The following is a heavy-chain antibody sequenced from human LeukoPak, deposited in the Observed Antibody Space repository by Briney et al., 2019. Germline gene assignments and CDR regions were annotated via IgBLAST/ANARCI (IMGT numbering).Heavy chain of an antibody. D-gene: IGHD6-13*01. CDR3: ARAPGGQQLPNDAFDI. V-gene: IGHV1-18*01. CDR1: GYTFTSYG. Sequence: GASVKVSCKASGYTFTSYGIGWVRQAPGQGLEWMGWISAYNGNTNYAQKLQGRVTITRDTSASTAYMELSSLRSEDTAVYYCARAPGGQQLPNDAFDIWGQGTMVTVSS. J-gene: IGHJ3*02. CDR2: ISAYNGNT.